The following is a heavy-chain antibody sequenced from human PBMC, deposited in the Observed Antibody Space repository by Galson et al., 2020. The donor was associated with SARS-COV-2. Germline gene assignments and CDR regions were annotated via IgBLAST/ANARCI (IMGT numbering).Heavy chain of an antibody. Sequence: GGSLRLSCAASGFTFSSYAMSWVRQAPGKGLEWVSAISGSGRSTYYADSVKGRFTVSKDNSKNTLYLQMNSLRAEDTAVYYCARCLQGYSGYYFRGQGTLVTVSS. D-gene: IGHD5-12*01. CDR2: ISGSGRST. J-gene: IGHJ4*02. V-gene: IGHV3-23*01. CDR3: ARCLQGYSGYYF. CDR1: GFTFSSYA.